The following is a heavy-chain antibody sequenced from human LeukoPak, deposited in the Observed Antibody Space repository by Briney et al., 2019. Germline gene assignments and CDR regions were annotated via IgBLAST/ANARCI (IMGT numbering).Heavy chain of an antibody. D-gene: IGHD2/OR15-2a*01. J-gene: IGHJ4*02. Sequence: GGSLRLSCEASGVTVSSSYMTWVRQAPGKGLEWVSLIYNDGRTFYADSLKGRFTISRHDSKNTLYLQMNGLRPEDTAVYYCARVPLHPTISSFDYWGQGTLVTVSS. CDR3: ARVPLHPTISSFDY. V-gene: IGHV3-53*04. CDR2: IYNDGRT. CDR1: GVTVSSSY.